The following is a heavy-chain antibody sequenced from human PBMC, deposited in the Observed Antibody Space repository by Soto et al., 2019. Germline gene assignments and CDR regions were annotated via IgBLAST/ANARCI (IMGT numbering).Heavy chain of an antibody. CDR1: GGTFSSYA. J-gene: IGHJ6*02. D-gene: IGHD1-26*01. Sequence: QVQLVQSGAEVKKPGSSVKVSCKASGGTFSSYAISWVRQAPGQGLEWMGGIIPIFGTADYAQKFQGRVMSTAAESTSTAYMELSTLRSEDTAVYYCASHGGSSPEGRYCYGMDVWGQGTTVTVSS. CDR2: IIPIFGTA. V-gene: IGHV1-69*12. CDR3: ASHGGSSPEGRYCYGMDV.